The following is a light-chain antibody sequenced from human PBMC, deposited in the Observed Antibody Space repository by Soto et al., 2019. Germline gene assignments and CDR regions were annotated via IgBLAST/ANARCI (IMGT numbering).Light chain of an antibody. V-gene: IGKV3-15*01. Sequence: EIVMTQSPATLSVSPGERATLSCRASQSVSSNLAWYQQKPGQAPRLLIYGASTRATGIPARFSGSGSGTEFTLTISSLQSEDFAVYYCQQYNNWPSSGGTFGQGTKLEIK. CDR3: QQYNNWPSSGGT. CDR2: GAS. J-gene: IGKJ2*01. CDR1: QSVSSN.